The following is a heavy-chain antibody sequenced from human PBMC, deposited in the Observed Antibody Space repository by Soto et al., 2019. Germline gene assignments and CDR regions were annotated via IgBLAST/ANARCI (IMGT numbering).Heavy chain of an antibody. J-gene: IGHJ4*02. CDR1: GFTFSSYS. CDR2: ISSSGSYI. Sequence: EVQLVESGGGLVKPGGSLRLSCAASGFTFSSYSMNWDRQAPGKGLEWVSSISSSGSYIYYADSVKGRFTLSRDNAKNSLYLQMNSLRAEDTAVYYCARDGSYDSSGYYFDYWGQGTLVTVSS. CDR3: ARDGSYDSSGYYFDY. D-gene: IGHD3-22*01. V-gene: IGHV3-21*01.